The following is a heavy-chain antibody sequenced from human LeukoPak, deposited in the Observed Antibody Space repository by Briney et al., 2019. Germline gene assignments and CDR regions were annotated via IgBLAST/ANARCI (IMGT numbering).Heavy chain of an antibody. D-gene: IGHD3-3*01. J-gene: IGHJ4*02. V-gene: IGHV4-34*01. CDR3: ARGAWIFGVVTPLDY. CDR1: GGSFSGYY. Sequence: PETLSLTCAVYGGSFSGYYWSWIRQPPGKGLEWIGEINHSGSTNYNPSLKSRVTISVDTSKNQFSLKLSSVTAADTAVYYCARGAWIFGVVTPLDYWGQGTLVTVSS. CDR2: INHSGST.